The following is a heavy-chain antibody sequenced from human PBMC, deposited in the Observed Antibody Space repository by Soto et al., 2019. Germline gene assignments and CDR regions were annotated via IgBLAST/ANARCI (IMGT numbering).Heavy chain of an antibody. CDR3: ARDYFFEPLESVAGCAAFDI. D-gene: IGHD6-19*01. J-gene: IGHJ3*02. Sequence: ASVKVSCKASGYTFTSYAMHWVRQAPGQRLEWMGWINAGNGNTKYSQKFQGRVTITRDTSASTAYMELSSLRSEDTAVYYCARDYFFEPLESVAGCAAFDIWGQGTMVTVSS. V-gene: IGHV1-3*01. CDR2: INAGNGNT. CDR1: GYTFTSYA.